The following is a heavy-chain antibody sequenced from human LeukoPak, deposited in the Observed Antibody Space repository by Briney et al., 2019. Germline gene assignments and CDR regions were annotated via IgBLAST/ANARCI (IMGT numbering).Heavy chain of an antibody. CDR3: ARDAHSSGWYSPYFDY. V-gene: IGHV3-53*01. CDR1: GFTVSSNY. D-gene: IGHD6-19*01. J-gene: IGHJ4*02. Sequence: GGSLRLSCAASGFTVSSNYMSWVRQAPGKGLEWVSVIYSGSSTYYADSVKGRFTISRDNSKNTLYLQMNSLRAEDTAVYYCARDAHSSGWYSPYFDYWGQGTLVTVSS. CDR2: IYSGSST.